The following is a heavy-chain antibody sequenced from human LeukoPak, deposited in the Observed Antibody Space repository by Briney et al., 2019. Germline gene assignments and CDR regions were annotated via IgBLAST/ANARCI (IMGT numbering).Heavy chain of an antibody. D-gene: IGHD3-3*01. Sequence: SETLSLTCTVSGGSISSYYWSWIRQPPGKGLEWIGYIYYSGSTNYNPSLKSRVTISVDTSKNQFSLKLSSVTAADTAVYYCARLGYDFWSGYHKGTYFDYWGQGTLVTVSS. CDR1: GGSISSYY. J-gene: IGHJ4*02. CDR2: IYYSGST. CDR3: ARLGYDFWSGYHKGTYFDY. V-gene: IGHV4-59*01.